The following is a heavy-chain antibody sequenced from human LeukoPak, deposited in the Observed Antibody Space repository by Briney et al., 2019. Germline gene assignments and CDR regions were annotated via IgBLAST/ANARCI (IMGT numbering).Heavy chain of an antibody. D-gene: IGHD5-18*01. V-gene: IGHV3-7*02. CDR1: GFTFSNYW. J-gene: IGHJ4*02. CDR3: ARRGIQLWPHDDY. Sequence: GGSLRLSCAASGFTFSNYWMNWVRQAPGKGLEWVAKIKEDGSEKYYVDSVKGRFTISRDNAKNSLYLQMNSLRAEDTAVYYCARRGIQLWPHDDYWGQGTLVTVSS. CDR2: IKEDGSEK.